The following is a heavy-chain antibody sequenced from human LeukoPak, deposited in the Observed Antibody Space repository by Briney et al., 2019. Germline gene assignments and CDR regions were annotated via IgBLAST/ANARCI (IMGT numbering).Heavy chain of an antibody. J-gene: IGHJ4*02. V-gene: IGHV3-30*02. D-gene: IGHD6-13*01. CDR1: GFTFSSYW. CDR2: IRYDGSNK. Sequence: GGSLRLSCAASGFTFSSYWMSWVRQAPGKGLEWVAFIRYDGSNKYYADSVKGRFTISRDNSKNTLYLQMNSLRAEDTAVYYCAKDPSYIWNSSSWYVDYWGQGTLVTVSS. CDR3: AKDPSYIWNSSSWYVDY.